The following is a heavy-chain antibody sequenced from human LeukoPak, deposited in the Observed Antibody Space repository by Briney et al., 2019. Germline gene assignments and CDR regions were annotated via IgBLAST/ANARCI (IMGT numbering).Heavy chain of an antibody. CDR3: ARGYYYDSSGPRFDP. Sequence: PSETLSLTYTVSGGSISSCYWSWIRQPPGKGLEWIGYIYYSGSTNYNPSLKSRVTISVDTSKNQFSLKLSSVTAADTAVYYCARGYYYDSSGPRFDPWGQGTLVTVSS. J-gene: IGHJ5*02. CDR2: IYYSGST. CDR1: GGSISSCY. V-gene: IGHV4-59*01. D-gene: IGHD3-22*01.